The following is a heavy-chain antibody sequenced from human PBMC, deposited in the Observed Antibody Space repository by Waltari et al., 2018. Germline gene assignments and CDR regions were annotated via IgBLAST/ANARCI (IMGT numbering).Heavy chain of an antibody. D-gene: IGHD3-9*01. Sequence: QLQVQESGPGLVKPSETLSLTCTVSGGAITTTNYYWGWIRRPPGTGLEWIGCIYYNGNTYYNPSLKSRVTISADTSKNQFSLNLNSVTAADTAVYYCASLLTGDWGQGVLVTVSS. CDR1: GGAITTTNYY. V-gene: IGHV4-39*01. J-gene: IGHJ4*02. CDR3: ASLLTGD. CDR2: IYYNGNT.